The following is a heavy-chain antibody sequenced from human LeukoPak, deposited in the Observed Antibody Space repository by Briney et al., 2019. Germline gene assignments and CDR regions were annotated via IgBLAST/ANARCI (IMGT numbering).Heavy chain of an antibody. D-gene: IGHD1-1*01. CDR2: IYYTGST. CDR1: GGSISNYY. CDR3: ARTPATDSTGPYYFDY. J-gene: IGHJ4*02. V-gene: IGHV4-59*01. Sequence: SETLSLTCTVSGGSISNYYWNWIRQPPGKGLEWIGYIYYTGSTNYNPSLKSRVTMSVDTSKNQLSLKLSSVTAADTAVYYCARTPATDSTGPYYFDYWGQGTLVTVSS.